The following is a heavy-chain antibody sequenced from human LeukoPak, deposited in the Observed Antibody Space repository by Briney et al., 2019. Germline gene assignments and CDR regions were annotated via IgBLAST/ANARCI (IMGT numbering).Heavy chain of an antibody. D-gene: IGHD6-19*01. CDR2: ISYDGSDK. Sequence: PGRSLRLSCAASGFTFSSYAMHWVRQAPGQGLEWVALISYDGSDKYYADSVKGRFTISRDNSKNTLYLQMNSLRAEDTAVYYCARPSSGWYAVFDYWGQGTLVTVSS. V-gene: IGHV3-30-3*01. J-gene: IGHJ4*02. CDR3: ARPSSGWYAVFDY. CDR1: GFTFSSYA.